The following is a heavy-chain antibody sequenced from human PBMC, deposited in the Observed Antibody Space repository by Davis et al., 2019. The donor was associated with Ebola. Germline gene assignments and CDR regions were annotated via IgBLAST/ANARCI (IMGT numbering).Heavy chain of an antibody. CDR1: GFTFSSYA. J-gene: IGHJ3*02. CDR2: ISGSGGTT. CDR3: AKRGVVLPAAIGNTFDI. V-gene: IGHV3-23*01. Sequence: GGSLRLSCAASGFTFSSYAMSWVRQAPGKGLEWVSGISGSGGTTSHADSVKGRFTISRDNSKNTLYLQMNSLRAEDTALYYCAKRGVVLPAAIGNTFDIWGQGTMVTVSS. D-gene: IGHD2-2*01.